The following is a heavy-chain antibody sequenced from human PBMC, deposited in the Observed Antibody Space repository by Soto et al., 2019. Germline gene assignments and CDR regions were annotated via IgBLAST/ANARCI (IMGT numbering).Heavy chain of an antibody. D-gene: IGHD5-12*01. CDR3: AGRYSVYDVNFDY. CDR1: GFTFSSYA. CDR2: ISYDGSNK. J-gene: IGHJ4*02. V-gene: IGHV3-30-3*01. Sequence: QVQLVESGGGVVQPGRSLRLSCAASGFTFSSYAMHWVRQAPGKGLEWVAVISYDGSNKYYADYVKGRFTISRDNCKNTLYLQMNSQRAEDTAVYYLAGRYSVYDVNFDYWVQGTLVTVSS.